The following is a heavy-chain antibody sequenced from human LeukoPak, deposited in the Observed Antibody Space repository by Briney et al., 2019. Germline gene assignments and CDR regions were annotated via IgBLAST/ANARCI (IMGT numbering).Heavy chain of an antibody. CDR3: TTELYCGGDCYPGA. CDR1: GFTFSNAW. D-gene: IGHD2-21*02. V-gene: IGHV3-15*01. CDR2: IQSKTDSGTT. Sequence: SGGSLRLSCAASGFTFSNAWMSWVRQAPGKGLEWVGRIQSKTDSGTTDYAAPVKGRFTISRDDSKNTLYLQMNSLKTDDTAVYYCTTELYCGGDCYPGAWGQGTLVTVSS. J-gene: IGHJ5*02.